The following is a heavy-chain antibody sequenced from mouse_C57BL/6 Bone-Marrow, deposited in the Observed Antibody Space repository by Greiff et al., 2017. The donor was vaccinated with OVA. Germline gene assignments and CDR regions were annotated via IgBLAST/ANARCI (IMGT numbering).Heavy chain of an antibody. CDR1: GYTFTTYP. CDR2: FHPYNDDT. D-gene: IGHD1-1*01. V-gene: IGHV1-47*01. Sequence: VQLQQSGAELARPGASVKLSCKASGYTFTTYPIEWMKQNHGKSLEWIGNFHPYNDDTKYNEKFKGKATLTVEKSSSTVYLELSRLTSDDSAVYDCARGDGGNWYFDVWGTGTTVTVAS. CDR3: ARGDGGNWYFDV. J-gene: IGHJ1*03.